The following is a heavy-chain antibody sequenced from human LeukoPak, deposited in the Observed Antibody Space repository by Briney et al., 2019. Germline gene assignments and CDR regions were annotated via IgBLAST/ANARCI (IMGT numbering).Heavy chain of an antibody. CDR2: ISWNSGSI. J-gene: IGHJ4*02. D-gene: IGHD4-11*01. Sequence: GGSLRLSCAAPGFTFDDYAMHWVRQAPGKGLGWVSGISWNSGSIGYADSVKGRFTISRDNAKNSLYLQMNSLRAEDTALYYCAKGLRLQSLDYWGQGTLVTVSS. CDR3: AKGLRLQSLDY. CDR1: GFTFDDYA. V-gene: IGHV3-9*01.